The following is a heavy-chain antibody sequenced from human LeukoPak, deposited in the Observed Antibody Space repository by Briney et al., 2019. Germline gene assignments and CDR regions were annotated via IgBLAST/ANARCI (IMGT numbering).Heavy chain of an antibody. V-gene: IGHV3-7*01. D-gene: IGHD3-16*01. CDR1: GFIFSGYW. CDR2: IRQDGSED. CDR3: ARDLGEHVDYFDQ. Sequence: PGGSLRLSCAASGFIFSGYWMSWVRQAPGKGLEWVANIRQDGSEDYYVDSVKGRFTISRDNARNSLFLHMNSLRADDTAVYYCARDLGEHVDYFDQWGQGTLVTVSS. J-gene: IGHJ4*02.